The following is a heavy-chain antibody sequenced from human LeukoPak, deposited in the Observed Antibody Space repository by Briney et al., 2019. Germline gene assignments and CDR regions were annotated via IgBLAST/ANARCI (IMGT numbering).Heavy chain of an antibody. V-gene: IGHV3-30*02. Sequence: PGGSLRLSCAASGFTFRSYGMHWVRQAPGKGLEWVAFIRYDESKNYYADSVRGRFTISRDNSNNTLYLQMNSLRVEDTGIYYCAKGYGGSHFDYWGQGALVAASS. CDR1: GFTFRSYG. CDR2: IRYDESKN. CDR3: AKGYGGSHFDY. D-gene: IGHD4-23*01. J-gene: IGHJ4*02.